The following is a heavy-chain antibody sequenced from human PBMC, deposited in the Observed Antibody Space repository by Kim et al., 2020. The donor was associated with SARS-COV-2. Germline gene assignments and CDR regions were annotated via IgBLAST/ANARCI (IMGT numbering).Heavy chain of an antibody. CDR1: GGSISSYY. V-gene: IGHV4-59*01. D-gene: IGHD3-16*01. CDR2: IYYSGST. J-gene: IGHJ3*02. CDR3: ARDLRGGAFDI. Sequence: SETLSLTCTVSGGSISSYYWSWIRQPPGKGLEWIGYIYYSGSTNYNPSLKSRVTISVDTSKNQFSLKLSSVTAADTAVYYCARDLRGGAFDIWGQGTMVT.